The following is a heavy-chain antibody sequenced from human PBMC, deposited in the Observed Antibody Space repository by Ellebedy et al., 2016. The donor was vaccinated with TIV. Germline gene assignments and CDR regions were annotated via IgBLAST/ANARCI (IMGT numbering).Heavy chain of an antibody. CDR1: GFTFSDYS. J-gene: IGHJ4*02. CDR2: ISSSSVYR. Sequence: GESLKISCTASGFTFSDYSMSWVRQAPGKGLEWVSSISSSSVYRVYGDSVKGRFTISRDSAKNSLYLQMNSLRGEDTAVYFCARDSCDASDDVYYSYFDTWGQGTLVTVSS. D-gene: IGHD3-10*01. CDR3: ARDSCDASDDVYYSYFDT. V-gene: IGHV3-21*01.